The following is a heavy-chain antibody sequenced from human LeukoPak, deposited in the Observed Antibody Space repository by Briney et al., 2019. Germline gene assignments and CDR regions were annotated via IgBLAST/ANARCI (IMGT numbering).Heavy chain of an antibody. V-gene: IGHV1-8*03. D-gene: IGHD1-26*01. CDR1: GYTFTDYS. CDR2: INPNSGDR. Sequence: ASVKVSCKASGYTFTDYSIHWVRQAPGQGLEWMGRINPNSGDRGYAQKFQGRVTITRNISISTAYMELSSLRSDDTAVYYCATELVGVFETWGQGTTVTVSS. CDR3: ATELVGVFET. J-gene: IGHJ3*02.